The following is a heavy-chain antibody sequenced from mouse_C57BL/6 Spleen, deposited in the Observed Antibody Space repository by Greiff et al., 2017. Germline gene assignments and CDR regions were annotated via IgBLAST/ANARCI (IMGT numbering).Heavy chain of an antibody. Sequence: QVQLQQSGPELVKPGASVKISCKASGYAFSSSWMNWVKQRPGKGLEWIGGIYPGDGDTNYNGKFKGKATLTADKSSSTAYMQLSSLTSEDSAVYFCATHYGSSYDAMDYWGQGTSVTVSS. CDR2: IYPGDGDT. V-gene: IGHV1-82*01. CDR3: ATHYGSSYDAMDY. D-gene: IGHD1-1*01. J-gene: IGHJ4*01. CDR1: GYAFSSSW.